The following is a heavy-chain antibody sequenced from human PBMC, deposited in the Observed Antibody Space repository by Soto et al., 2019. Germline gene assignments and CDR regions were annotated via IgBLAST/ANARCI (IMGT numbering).Heavy chain of an antibody. V-gene: IGHV4-34*01. CDR2: INHSGST. CDR1: GGSFSGYY. J-gene: IGHJ4*02. CDR3: ARDKITGHFDY. D-gene: IGHD2-8*02. Sequence: QVQLQQWGAGLLKPSETLSLTCAVYGGSFSGYYWTWIRQPPGTGLEWIGEINHSGSTNYNPSLKSRVTIAVDTSKNQFSLKLTSVTAADSAVYYCARDKITGHFDYWGQGPLVTVSS.